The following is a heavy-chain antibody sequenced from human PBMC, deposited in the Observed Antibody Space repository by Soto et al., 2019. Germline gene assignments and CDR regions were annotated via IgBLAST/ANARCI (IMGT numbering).Heavy chain of an antibody. J-gene: IGHJ4*02. Sequence: QVQLVESGGGVAQPGRSLRLSCEASGFTFSSYVMNWVRQAPGKGLECVAVISYDGRNEYYADSVKGRFTISRDNSKNTLYLQMNSLRAEDTAVFYCTRASGTHRYYFDYWGQGTLVTVSS. CDR2: ISYDGRNE. CDR3: TRASGTHRYYFDY. D-gene: IGHD1-1*01. CDR1: GFTFSSYV. V-gene: IGHV3-30*04.